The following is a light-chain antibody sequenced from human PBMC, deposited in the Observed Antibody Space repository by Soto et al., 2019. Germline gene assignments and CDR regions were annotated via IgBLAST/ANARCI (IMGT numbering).Light chain of an antibody. J-gene: IGKJ4*01. Sequence: DIQMTQSPSSLSASVRDTVTITCRASQNIDRYLHWYQHKPGQAPTLLIFRAASLQRGVQTRFTGSGSGTHYTLVINSLQPEDFATYFWQQTYSTPLTFGGGTKVDIK. CDR3: QQTYSTPLT. CDR2: RAA. CDR1: QNIDRY. V-gene: IGKV1-39*01.